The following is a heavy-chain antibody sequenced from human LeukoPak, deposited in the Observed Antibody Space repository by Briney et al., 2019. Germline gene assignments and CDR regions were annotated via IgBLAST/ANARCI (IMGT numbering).Heavy chain of an antibody. CDR1: GFTFSRYS. J-gene: IGHJ6*03. CDR3: ARRDGYNILGEIYYYYYYMDG. Sequence: GGSLRLSCAASGFTFSRYSMHWVRQAPGKGLEWVSSISSSSNYIYYTDSVKGRFTISRDNAKNSLYLQMNSLRAEDTAVYYCARRDGYNILGEIYYYYYYMDGWGKGKTVTVSS. D-gene: IGHD5-24*01. CDR2: ISSSSNYI. V-gene: IGHV3-21*01.